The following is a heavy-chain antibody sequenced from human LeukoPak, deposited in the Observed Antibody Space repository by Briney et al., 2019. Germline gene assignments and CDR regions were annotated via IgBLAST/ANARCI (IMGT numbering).Heavy chain of an antibody. CDR3: ARVRVRGDYWFDH. CDR2: IIPIFGTA. CDR1: GGTFSSYA. Sequence: RASVKVSCKASGGTFSSYAISWVRQAPGQGLEWMGGIIPIFGTANYAQKFQGRVTITADESTSTAYMELSSLRSEDTAVYYCARVRVRGDYWFDHWGQGTLVTVSS. J-gene: IGHJ5*02. D-gene: IGHD2-21*02. V-gene: IGHV1-69*13.